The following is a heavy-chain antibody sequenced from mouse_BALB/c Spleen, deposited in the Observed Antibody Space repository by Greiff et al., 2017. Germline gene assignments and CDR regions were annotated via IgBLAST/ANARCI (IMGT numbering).Heavy chain of an antibody. CDR3: ARHVNYYGYGYFDV. Sequence: EVQRLEPGGGLVQPGESLKLSCESNEYEFPSHDMSWVRKTPEKRLELVAPINSDGGSTYYPDTKERRIIISRDNTKKTLYLQMSSLRSEDTALYYCARHVNYYGYGYFDVWGAGTTVSVAS. CDR1: EYEFPSHD. CDR2: INSDGGST. J-gene: IGHJ1*01. D-gene: IGHD1-1*01. V-gene: IGHV5-2*01.